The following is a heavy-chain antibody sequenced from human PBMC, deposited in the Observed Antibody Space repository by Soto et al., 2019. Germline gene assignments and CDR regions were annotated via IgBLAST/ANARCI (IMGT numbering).Heavy chain of an antibody. J-gene: IGHJ4*02. CDR3: ARGSSSWYVSFDY. V-gene: IGHV3-74*01. Sequence: EVQLVESGGGLVQPGGSLRLSCAASGFTFSSNWMHWVRQAPGKGLVWVSRINSDGSITSYADSVKGQFTISRDNAKNTLYLQMNSLIADDTAVYYCARGSSSWYVSFDYWGLGILVTVSS. D-gene: IGHD6-13*01. CDR1: GFTFSSNW. CDR2: INSDGSIT.